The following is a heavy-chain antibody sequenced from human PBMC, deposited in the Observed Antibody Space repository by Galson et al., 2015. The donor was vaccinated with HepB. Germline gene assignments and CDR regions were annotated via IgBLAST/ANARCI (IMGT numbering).Heavy chain of an antibody. J-gene: IGHJ4*02. D-gene: IGHD3-10*01. CDR2: ISGSGGST. V-gene: IGHV3-23*01. CDR3: ANSGHQIWFGSDDY. Sequence: SLSLSCAASGFTFSSYAMSWVRQAPGKGLEWVSAISGSGGSTYYADSVKGRFTISRDNSKNTLYLQMNSLRAEDTAVYYCANSGHQIWFGSDDYWGQGTLVTVSS. CDR1: GFTFSSYA.